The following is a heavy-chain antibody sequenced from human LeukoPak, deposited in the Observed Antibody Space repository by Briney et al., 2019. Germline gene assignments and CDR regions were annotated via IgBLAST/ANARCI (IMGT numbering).Heavy chain of an antibody. J-gene: IGHJ3*02. CDR1: GLTFEDYA. CDR3: AKPSSGYLIASGAFDI. D-gene: IGHD3-22*01. V-gene: IGHV3-9*01. CDR2: ITWNSGST. Sequence: GGSLRLSCAASGLTFEDYAMHWVRQAPGKGLEWVSGITWNSGSTAYADSVKGRFTISRDNAKNSLYLQMNSLRPEDTALYYCAKPSSGYLIASGAFDIWGQGTIVTVSS.